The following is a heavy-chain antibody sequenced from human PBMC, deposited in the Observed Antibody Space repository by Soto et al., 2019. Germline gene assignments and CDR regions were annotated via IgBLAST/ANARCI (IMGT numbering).Heavy chain of an antibody. J-gene: IGHJ6*02. D-gene: IGHD6-19*01. Sequence: QVQLVESGGGVVQPGRSLRLSCAASGFTFSSYGMHWVRQAPGKGLEWGAVIWYDGSNKYYADSVKGRFTISRDNSKNTRYLQMNGLRAEDTAVYYCARDSSGGYGMDVWGQGTTVTVSS. CDR1: GFTFSSYG. V-gene: IGHV3-33*01. CDR2: IWYDGSNK. CDR3: ARDSSGGYGMDV.